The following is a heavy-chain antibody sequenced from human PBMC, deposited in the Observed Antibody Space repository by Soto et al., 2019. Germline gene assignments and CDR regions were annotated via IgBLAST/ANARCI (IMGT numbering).Heavy chain of an antibody. Sequence: ASVKVSCKASGYTFTSYYMHWVRQAPGQGLEWMGWISAYNGNTNYAQKLQGRVTMTTDTSTSTAYMELRSLRSDDTAVYYCARSTIPGHDAFDIWGQGTMVSVSS. CDR1: GYTFTSYY. CDR2: ISAYNGNT. J-gene: IGHJ3*02. CDR3: ARSTIPGHDAFDI. V-gene: IGHV1-18*04. D-gene: IGHD2-8*01.